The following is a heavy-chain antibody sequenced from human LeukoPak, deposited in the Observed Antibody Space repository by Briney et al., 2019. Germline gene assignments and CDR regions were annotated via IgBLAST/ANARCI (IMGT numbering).Heavy chain of an antibody. Sequence: PGGSLRLSCVASGFSFSRSWMSWVRQAPGKGLEWVANIKVDGSEKHYLDSVEGRFIISRDNANNSLHLQMNNLRAEDTAENYCVRDGPFGSGTFGYWAQGTLVSVSS. CDR1: GFSFSRSW. J-gene: IGHJ4*02. CDR2: IKVDGSEK. V-gene: IGHV3-7*01. D-gene: IGHD3-10*01. CDR3: VRDGPFGSGTFGY.